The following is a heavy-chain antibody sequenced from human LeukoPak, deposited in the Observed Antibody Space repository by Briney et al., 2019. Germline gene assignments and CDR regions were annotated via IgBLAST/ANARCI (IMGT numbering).Heavy chain of an antibody. CDR2: INHSGST. D-gene: IGHD6-13*01. CDR3: ARAAAAAAGNLTPWMYGMDV. J-gene: IGHJ6*04. Sequence: SETLSLTCAVYGGSLSGYYWSWIRQPPGKGLEWIGEINHSGSTNYNPSLKSRITISVDTSKNQFSLKLSSVTAADTAVYYCARAAAAAAGNLTPWMYGMDVWGKGTTVTVSS. CDR1: GGSLSGYY. V-gene: IGHV4-34*01.